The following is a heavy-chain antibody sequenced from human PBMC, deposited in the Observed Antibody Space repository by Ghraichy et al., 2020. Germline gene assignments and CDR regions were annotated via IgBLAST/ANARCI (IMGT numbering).Heavy chain of an antibody. CDR1: GLIFSDAW. D-gene: IGHD4-17*01. CDR2: IKTRSSGGTT. Sequence: GGSLRLSCAASGLIFSDAWMSWVRQAPGRGLEWVGRIKTRSSGGTTDYAAPVKGRFTISRDDYEKTLYLQMNGLKTDDIGVYYCTTLSMTVTHGGDYWGRGTLVTVSS. J-gene: IGHJ4*02. CDR3: TTLSMTVTHGGDY. V-gene: IGHV3-15*01.